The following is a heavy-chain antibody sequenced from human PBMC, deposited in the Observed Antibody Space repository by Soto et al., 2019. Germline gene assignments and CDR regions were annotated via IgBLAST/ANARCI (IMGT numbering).Heavy chain of an antibody. D-gene: IGHD6-13*01. J-gene: IGHJ5*02. Sequence: PSETLSLTCSVSGGSMDSCNYYWGWIRQPPGKGLEWIGSIYYSGSTYHNPSLKSRVSMLVDTSKSQFFLKLSSVTVADTAFYFCASRGPNSNSWSNFDPWGQGTLVTVSS. V-gene: IGHV4-39*07. CDR1: GGSMDSCNYY. CDR2: IYYSGST. CDR3: ASRGPNSNSWSNFDP.